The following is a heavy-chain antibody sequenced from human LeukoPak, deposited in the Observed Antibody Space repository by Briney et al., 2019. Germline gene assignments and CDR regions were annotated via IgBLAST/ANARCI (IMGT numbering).Heavy chain of an antibody. CDR1: GFSFSNYW. J-gene: IGHJ4*02. Sequence: GGSLRLSCAASGFSFSNYWMSWVRQAPGKGLERVAKIKQDGSEKYYVDAVKGRFTISRDNAKSSLFLQMNSLRAEDTAVYYCATMEDGHLFGSWGQGTLVTVSS. CDR3: ATMEDGHLFGS. V-gene: IGHV3-7*01. CDR2: IKQDGSEK. D-gene: IGHD2-15*01.